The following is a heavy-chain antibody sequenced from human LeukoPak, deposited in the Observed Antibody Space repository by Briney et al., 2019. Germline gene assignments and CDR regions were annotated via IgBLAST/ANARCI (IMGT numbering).Heavy chain of an antibody. CDR3: AREYSSSSGYSYYMDV. Sequence: SETLSLTCTVSGGSISNYYWSWIRQPPGKGLEYIGYISHSGRTNYNPPLKSRITISRDTSKNQFSLRLSSVTAADTAMYYCAREYSSSSGYSYYMDVWGKGTTVTVSS. V-gene: IGHV4-59*01. J-gene: IGHJ6*03. CDR1: GGSISNYY. CDR2: ISHSGRT. D-gene: IGHD6-6*01.